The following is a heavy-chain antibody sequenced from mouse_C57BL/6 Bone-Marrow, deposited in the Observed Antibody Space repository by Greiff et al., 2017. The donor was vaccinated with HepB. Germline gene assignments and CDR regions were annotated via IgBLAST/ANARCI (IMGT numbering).Heavy chain of an antibody. CDR1: GYTFTGYW. V-gene: IGHV1-64*01. J-gene: IGHJ4*01. CDR2: IHPNSGST. Sequence: VQLQQPGAELVKPGASVKLSCKASGYTFTGYWMHWVKQRPGQGLEWIGMIHPNSGSTNYNEKFKSKATLTVDKSSSTAYMQLSSLTSEDSAVYYCARETNWSYAMDYWGQGTSVTVSS. CDR3: ARETNWSYAMDY. D-gene: IGHD4-1*01.